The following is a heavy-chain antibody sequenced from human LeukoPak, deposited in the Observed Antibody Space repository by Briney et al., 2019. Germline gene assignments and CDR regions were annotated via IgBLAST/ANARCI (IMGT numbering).Heavy chain of an antibody. CDR1: GYTFTGYY. V-gene: IGHV1-2*02. CDR2: INPNSGGT. CDR3: ARDNSVRDGAWWFNP. Sequence: ASVKVSCKASGYTFTGYYMHWVRQAPGQGLEWMGWINPNSGGTNYAQKFQGRVTMTRDTSISTDYLELSSLRSEDTAVYYCARDNSVRDGAWWFNPWGQGTLVTVSS. D-gene: IGHD5-24*01. J-gene: IGHJ5*02.